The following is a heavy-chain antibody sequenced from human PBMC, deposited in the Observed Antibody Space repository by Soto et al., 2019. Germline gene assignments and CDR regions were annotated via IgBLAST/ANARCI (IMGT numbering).Heavy chain of an antibody. CDR1: GYTFTSYG. CDR2: ISAYNGNT. Sequence: QVQLGQSGAEVKKRGASVKVSCKASGYTFTSYGISWVRQAPGQGLEWMGWISAYNGNTNYAQKLQGRDTMTTDTSTSKAYMGLSSLRSDGTAVYYCARDRKSLRYFDWPRHARKSDAFDICGQGTMVTVSS. D-gene: IGHD3-9*01. V-gene: IGHV1-18*01. CDR3: ARDRKSLRYFDWPRHARKSDAFDI. J-gene: IGHJ3*02.